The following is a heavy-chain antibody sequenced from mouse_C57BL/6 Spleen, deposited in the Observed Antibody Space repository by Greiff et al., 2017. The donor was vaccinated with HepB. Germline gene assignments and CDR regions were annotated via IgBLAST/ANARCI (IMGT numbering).Heavy chain of an antibody. Sequence: VQLQQPGAELVKPGASVKLSCKASGYTFTSYWMQWVKQRPGQGLEWIGEIDPSDSYTNYNQKFKGKATLTVDTSSSTAYMQLSSLTSEDSAVYYCARGLDYDWFAYWGQGTLVTVSA. J-gene: IGHJ3*01. CDR1: GYTFTSYW. CDR3: ARGLDYDWFAY. CDR2: IDPSDSYT. V-gene: IGHV1-50*01. D-gene: IGHD2-4*01.